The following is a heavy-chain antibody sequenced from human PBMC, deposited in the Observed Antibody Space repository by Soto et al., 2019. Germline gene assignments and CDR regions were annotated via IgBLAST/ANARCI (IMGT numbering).Heavy chain of an antibody. J-gene: IGHJ4*02. CDR3: AKHITVAGDKVLAY. D-gene: IGHD6-13*01. V-gene: IGHV4-61*08. Sequence: TRSVAEGSSSSGGYYRSMKKKPPGKGLEWIGYIYYSGSTNYNPSLKSRVTISVDTSKNQFSLKLSSVTAADTAFFFCAKHITVAGDKVLAYWVQGTSVPVSS. CDR2: IYYSGST. CDR1: EGSSSSGGYY.